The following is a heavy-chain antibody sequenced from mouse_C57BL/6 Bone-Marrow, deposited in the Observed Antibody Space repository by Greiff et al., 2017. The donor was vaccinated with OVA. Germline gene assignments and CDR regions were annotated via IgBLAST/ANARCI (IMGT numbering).Heavy chain of an antibody. V-gene: IGHV2-4-1*01. Sequence: QVQLQQSGPGLVQPSQSLSITCTVSGFSLTSYGVHWVRQSPGKGLEWLGVIWSGGSTDYNAAFISRLSISKDNSKSQVFFKINSLQADDTAIYYCARVITTVVDYAMDYWGQGTSVTVSS. J-gene: IGHJ4*01. CDR2: IWSGGST. CDR1: GFSLTSYG. D-gene: IGHD1-1*01. CDR3: ARVITTVVDYAMDY.